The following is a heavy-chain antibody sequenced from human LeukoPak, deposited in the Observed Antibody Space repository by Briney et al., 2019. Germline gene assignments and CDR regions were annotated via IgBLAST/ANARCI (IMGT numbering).Heavy chain of an antibody. D-gene: IGHD6-19*01. CDR2: ISSNGGST. Sequence: GGSLRLSCAASGFTFSSYAMHWVRQAPGKGLEYVSAISSNGGSTYYANSVKGRFTISRDNSKNTLYLQMGSLRAEDMAVYYCARDRPQQWLVRGQRGYYYYMDVWGKGTTVTISS. CDR3: ARDRPQQWLVRGQRGYYYYMDV. V-gene: IGHV3-64*01. CDR1: GFTFSSYA. J-gene: IGHJ6*03.